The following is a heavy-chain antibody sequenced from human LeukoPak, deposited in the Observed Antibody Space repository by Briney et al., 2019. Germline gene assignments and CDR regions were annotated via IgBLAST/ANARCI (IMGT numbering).Heavy chain of an antibody. CDR1: GGSISSYY. Sequence: SETLSLTCTASGGSISSYYWSWIRQPAGKGLEWIGRIYISGSSNYNPSLKSRVTMSVDTSKNQFSLKLSSVTAADTAVYYCARDGGAAAGKFDYWGQGTLVTVSS. CDR2: IYISGSS. V-gene: IGHV4-4*07. D-gene: IGHD6-13*01. CDR3: ARDGGAAAGKFDY. J-gene: IGHJ4*02.